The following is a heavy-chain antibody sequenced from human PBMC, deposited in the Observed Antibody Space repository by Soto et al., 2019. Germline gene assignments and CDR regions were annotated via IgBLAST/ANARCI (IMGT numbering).Heavy chain of an antibody. D-gene: IGHD2-15*01. CDR2: IIPNLGIA. CDR3: PTSSDGYNPFDY. Sequence: QVQLVQSGAEVKKPGSSVKVSCKASGGTFSSYTISWVRQAPGQGLEWMGRIIPNLGIANYAPKFQGRATITAHKSTSAAYMELSTLSTEATAVYCCPTSSDGYNPFDYWGQGTLVTVSS. V-gene: IGHV1-69*02. CDR1: GGTFSSYT. J-gene: IGHJ4*02.